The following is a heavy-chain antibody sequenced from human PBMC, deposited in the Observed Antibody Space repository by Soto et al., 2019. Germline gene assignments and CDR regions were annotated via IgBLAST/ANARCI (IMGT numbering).Heavy chain of an antibody. V-gene: IGHV5-51*01. CDR2: IFPDDSDI. D-gene: IGHD1-1*01. CDR1: GYSFNRYW. Sequence: GESLKISCKASGYSFNRYWIGWVRQMPGQGLEWMGVIFPDDSDIRHSPAFRGQVTIPADKSINTVYLQYTGLKASDTATYYCARRISWYYFDSWGQGTQVTVSS. J-gene: IGHJ4*02. CDR3: ARRISWYYFDS.